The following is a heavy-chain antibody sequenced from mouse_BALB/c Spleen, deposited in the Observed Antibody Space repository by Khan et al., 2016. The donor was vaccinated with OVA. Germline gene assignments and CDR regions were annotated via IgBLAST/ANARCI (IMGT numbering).Heavy chain of an antibody. Sequence: QVQLKQSGPGLVAPSQSLSITCTVSGFSLSRYNIHWVRQPPGKGLEWLGMIWGGGGTDYNSTLKSRLSISKENSKSQVFLKMNSLQTVDTAMYYCGGAYYCYDGCYALDYWGQGTSVTVSA. J-gene: IGHJ4*01. CDR1: GFSLSRYN. CDR3: GGAYYCYDGCYALDY. D-gene: IGHD2-9*01. V-gene: IGHV2-6-4*01. CDR2: IWGGGGT.